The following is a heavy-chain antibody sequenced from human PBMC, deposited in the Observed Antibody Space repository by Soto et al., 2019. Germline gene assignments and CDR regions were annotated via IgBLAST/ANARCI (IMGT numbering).Heavy chain of an antibody. V-gene: IGHV1-8*01. D-gene: IGHD3-16*02. Sequence: QVQLVQSGAEVKKPGASVKVSCKASGYTFTSYDINWVRQATGQGLEWMGWMNPNSGNTGYAQKFRGRVTMTRNTSISTAYMEPSSLRSEDTAVYYCARERSSSKRFDPWGKGTLVTVSS. CDR1: GYTFTSYD. CDR3: ARERSSSKRFDP. CDR2: MNPNSGNT. J-gene: IGHJ5*02.